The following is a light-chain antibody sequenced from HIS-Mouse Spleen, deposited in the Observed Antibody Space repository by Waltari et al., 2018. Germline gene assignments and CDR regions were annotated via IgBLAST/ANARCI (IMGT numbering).Light chain of an antibody. CDR3: QQSYSTPRT. V-gene: IGKV1-39*01. CDR1: QDISSY. CDR2: AAS. Sequence: DIQMTQSPSSLSASVGDRVTITCQASQDISSYLNWYQQKRGKAPKLLIYAASSLQSGVPSRFSGSGSGTDFTLTISSLQPEDFATYYCQQSYSTPRTFGQGTKVEIK. J-gene: IGKJ1*01.